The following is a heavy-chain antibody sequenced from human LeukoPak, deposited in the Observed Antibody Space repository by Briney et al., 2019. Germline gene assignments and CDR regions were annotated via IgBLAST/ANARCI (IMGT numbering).Heavy chain of an antibody. Sequence: GGSLRLSCAASGFTFSTYGMHWVHQAPGKGLEWVAVIWYDGSDKYYADSVKGRFTISRDNSKTTLYLEMNSLRAEDTATYYCAKDASSYYYNLNIDNWGQGTLVTVSS. J-gene: IGHJ4*02. V-gene: IGHV3-33*06. CDR3: AKDASSYYYNLNIDN. CDR2: IWYDGSDK. CDR1: GFTFSTYG. D-gene: IGHD3-22*01.